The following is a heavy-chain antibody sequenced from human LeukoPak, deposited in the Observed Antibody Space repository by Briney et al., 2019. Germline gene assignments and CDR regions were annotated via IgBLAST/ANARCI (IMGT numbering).Heavy chain of an antibody. CDR1: GGSINNYF. Sequence: PSETLSLTCTVSGGSINNYFWNWIRQPPGKGLEWIGYIYYSGTTNYNPSLKSRVTISLDTSKKQFSLRLSSVTAADTAIYYCARDLRPYSSGPYYYYMDVWGKGTTVTISS. D-gene: IGHD6-19*01. J-gene: IGHJ6*03. CDR3: ARDLRPYSSGPYYYYMDV. V-gene: IGHV4-59*01. CDR2: IYYSGTT.